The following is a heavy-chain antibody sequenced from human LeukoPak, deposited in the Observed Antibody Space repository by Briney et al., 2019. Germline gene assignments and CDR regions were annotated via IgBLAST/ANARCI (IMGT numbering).Heavy chain of an antibody. CDR3: AKADSNGYGGVLRYFDY. D-gene: IGHD5-18*01. CDR1: GFTFSSYG. J-gene: IGHJ4*02. CDR2: ISGSGGST. V-gene: IGHV3-23*01. Sequence: GGSLRLSCAASGFTFSSYGMSWVRQAPGKGLEWVSAISGSGGSTYYADSVKGRFTISRDNSKNTLYLQMNSLRADDTAVYYCAKADSNGYGGVLRYFDYWGQGNLVTVSS.